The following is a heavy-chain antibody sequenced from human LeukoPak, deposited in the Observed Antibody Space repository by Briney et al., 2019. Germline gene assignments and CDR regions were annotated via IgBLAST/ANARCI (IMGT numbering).Heavy chain of an antibody. Sequence: RGSLRLSCAASGFTFNTDAMTWVRQAPGKGLQWVSAISWSGRDTYYEDSVKGRFTISRDNSKNMMYLQMNSLRAEDTAVYYCATTIRGRWFDPWGQGTLVSVYS. J-gene: IGHJ5*02. CDR2: ISWSGRDT. D-gene: IGHD3-9*01. CDR1: GFTFNTDA. CDR3: ATTIRGRWFDP. V-gene: IGHV3-23*01.